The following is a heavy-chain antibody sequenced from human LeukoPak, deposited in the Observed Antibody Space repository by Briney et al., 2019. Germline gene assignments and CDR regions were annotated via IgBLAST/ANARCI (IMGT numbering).Heavy chain of an antibody. CDR3: ARDSKWLAPDY. J-gene: IGHJ4*02. CDR2: IYYSGST. D-gene: IGHD6-19*01. V-gene: IGHV4-59*01. Sequence: SETLSLTCTVSGGSISSYYWSWIRQPPGKGLEWIGYIYYSGSTNYNPSLKSRVTVSVDTSKNQFSLKLSSVTAADTAVYYYARDSKWLAPDYWGQGTLVTVSS. CDR1: GGSISSYY.